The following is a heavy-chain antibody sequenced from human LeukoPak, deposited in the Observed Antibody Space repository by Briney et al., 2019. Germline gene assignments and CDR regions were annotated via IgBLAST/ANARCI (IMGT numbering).Heavy chain of an antibody. CDR3: ARDVDETYYDILTGYFTYPSYFDY. Sequence: GGSLRLSCAASGFTFSSYEMNWVRQAPGKGLEWVSYISSSGSTIYYADSVKGRFTISRDSAKNSLYLQMNSLRAEDTAVYYCARDVDETYYDILTGYFTYPSYFDYWGQGTLVTVSS. V-gene: IGHV3-48*03. CDR2: ISSSGSTI. CDR1: GFTFSSYE. D-gene: IGHD3-9*01. J-gene: IGHJ4*02.